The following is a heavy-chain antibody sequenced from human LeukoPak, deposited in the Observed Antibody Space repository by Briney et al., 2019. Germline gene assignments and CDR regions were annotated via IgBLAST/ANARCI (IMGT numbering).Heavy chain of an antibody. V-gene: IGHV1-2*02. J-gene: IGHJ3*02. Sequence: ASVKASCKASGYTFTGYYMHWVRQAPGHGGEGMGWINPNSGGTNYAQKFQGRVTMTRDTSISTAYMELSRLRSDDTALYYCARDQTHLRYLTRGGAFDIWGQGTMVTVS. D-gene: IGHD3-9*01. CDR2: INPNSGGT. CDR1: GYTFTGYY. CDR3: ARDQTHLRYLTRGGAFDI.